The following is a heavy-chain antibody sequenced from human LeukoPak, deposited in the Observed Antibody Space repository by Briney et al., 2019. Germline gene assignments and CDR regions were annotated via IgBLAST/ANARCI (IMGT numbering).Heavy chain of an antibody. J-gene: IGHJ1*01. CDR1: GYTFTGYY. Sequence: GASVKVSCKASGYTFTGYYMHWVRQAPGQGLEWMGWINPNSGGTNFARKFQGRVTMTRDTSISTAYMELSRLRSDDTAVYYCARVFDYYDINEGPPEYFHHWGQGTLVTVSS. CDR3: ARVFDYYDINEGPPEYFHH. CDR2: INPNSGGT. V-gene: IGHV1-2*02. D-gene: IGHD3-22*01.